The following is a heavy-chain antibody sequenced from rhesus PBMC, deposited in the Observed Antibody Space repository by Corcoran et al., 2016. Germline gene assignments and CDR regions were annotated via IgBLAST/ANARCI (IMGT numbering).Heavy chain of an antibody. V-gene: IGHV4-169*01. CDR2: IYGSGSST. CDR1: GGSISSSY. J-gene: IGHJ4*01. CDR3: ARGLGLLAAGGFDY. Sequence: QLQLQESGPGLVKPSETLSVTCAVSGGSISSSYWSWIRQAPGKGLEWIGYIYGSGSSTNYNPSPKSRITLSVDTSKNQLSLKLSSVTTADTAVYYCARGLGLLAAGGFDYWGQGVLVTVSS. D-gene: IGHD6-13*01.